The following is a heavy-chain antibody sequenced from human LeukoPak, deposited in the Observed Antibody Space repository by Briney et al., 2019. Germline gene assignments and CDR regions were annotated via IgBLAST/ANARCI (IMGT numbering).Heavy chain of an antibody. Sequence: GGSLRLSCAASGFTFSSYAMHWVRQAPGKGLEYVTAISSNGGSTYYANSVKGRFTISRDNSKNTLYLQMGSLRAEDMAVYYCARGPDLYCSSTSCYASDYWGQGTLVTVSS. CDR3: ARGPDLYCSSTSCYASDY. V-gene: IGHV3-64*01. CDR1: GFTFSSYA. CDR2: ISSNGGST. D-gene: IGHD2-2*01. J-gene: IGHJ4*02.